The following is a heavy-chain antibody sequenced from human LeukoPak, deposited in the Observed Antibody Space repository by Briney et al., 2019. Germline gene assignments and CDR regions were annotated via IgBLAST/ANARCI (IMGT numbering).Heavy chain of an antibody. CDR1: DDSITMYY. D-gene: IGHD3-22*01. V-gene: IGHV4-59*08. J-gene: IGHJ3*02. Sequence: SETLSLTCSVSDDSITMYYWTWIRQPPGKGLEWIGYIYYSGSTYYNPSLKSRVTISVDTSKNQFSLKLSSVTAADTAVYFCARGPYSYDSSGAFDIWGQGTMVTVSS. CDR2: IYYSGST. CDR3: ARGPYSYDSSGAFDI.